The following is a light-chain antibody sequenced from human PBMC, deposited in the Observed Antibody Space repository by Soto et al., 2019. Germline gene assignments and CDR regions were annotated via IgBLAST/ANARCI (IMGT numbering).Light chain of an antibody. V-gene: IGKV1-5*01. Sequence: EIQMTQSPSTLSASVGDRVTITCRASQSISSWLAWYQQKPGKAPKLLIYDASSLESGVPSRFSGSGSGTEFTLTISSLQPDDFATYYCQHYYTYPCTFGQGTKVEIK. CDR3: QHYYTYPCT. CDR1: QSISSW. J-gene: IGKJ1*01. CDR2: DAS.